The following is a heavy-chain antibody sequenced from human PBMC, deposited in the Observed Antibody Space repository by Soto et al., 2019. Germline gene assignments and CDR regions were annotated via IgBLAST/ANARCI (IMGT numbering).Heavy chain of an antibody. D-gene: IGHD1-26*01. CDR1: GFTFSSYG. CDR3: ARPRWDKNDAFDI. Sequence: GGALTLSCPASGFTFSSYGMHWVRQAPGKGLEWVAVIWYDGSNKYYADSVKGRFTISRDNSKNTLYLQMNSLRAEDTAVYYCARPRWDKNDAFDIWGQGTMVTVSS. V-gene: IGHV3-33*01. CDR2: IWYDGSNK. J-gene: IGHJ3*02.